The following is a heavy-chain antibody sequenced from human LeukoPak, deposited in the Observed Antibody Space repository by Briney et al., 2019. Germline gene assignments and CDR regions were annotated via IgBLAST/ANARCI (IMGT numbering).Heavy chain of an antibody. CDR2: IYTSGST. Sequence: SETLSLTCTVSGGSISSYYWSWIRQPAGKGLEWIGRIYTSGSTNYNPSLKSRVTMSVDTSKNQFSLKLSSVTAADTAVYHCARAYYDFWSDPPALDYWGQGTLVTVSS. CDR1: GGSISSYY. J-gene: IGHJ4*02. D-gene: IGHD3-3*01. V-gene: IGHV4-4*07. CDR3: ARAYYDFWSDPPALDY.